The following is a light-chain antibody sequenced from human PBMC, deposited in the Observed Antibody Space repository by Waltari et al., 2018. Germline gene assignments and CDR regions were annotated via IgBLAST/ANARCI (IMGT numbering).Light chain of an antibody. CDR1: QSVFYNSNDKNY. CDR3: QQYYRIPRT. Sequence: DIVMTQSPDSLAVSLGESATINCKSSQSVFYNSNDKNYLAWYQKKPGQPPRLLIYWASTRESGVPGRFSGSGSGTDFTLTISSLQAEDVAVYYCQQYYRIPRTFGQGTTVDIK. J-gene: IGKJ1*01. CDR2: WAS. V-gene: IGKV4-1*01.